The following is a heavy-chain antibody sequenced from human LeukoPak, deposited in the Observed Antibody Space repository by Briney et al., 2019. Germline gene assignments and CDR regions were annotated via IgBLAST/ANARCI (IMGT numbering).Heavy chain of an antibody. CDR2: IKQDGSEK. J-gene: IGHJ4*02. D-gene: IGHD2-2*01. CDR1: GFTFSSYA. CDR3: ARDYSTSCYDY. V-gene: IGHV3-7*01. Sequence: GGSLRLSCAASGFTFSSYAMSWVRQAPGKGLEWVANIKQDGSEKYYVGSVKGRFTMSRDNAKNSLYLEMNSLRAEDTAVYYCARDYSTSCYDYWGQGTLVTVSS.